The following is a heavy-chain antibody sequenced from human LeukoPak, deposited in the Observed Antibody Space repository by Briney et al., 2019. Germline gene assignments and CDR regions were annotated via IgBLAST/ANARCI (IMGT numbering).Heavy chain of an antibody. D-gene: IGHD6-6*01. Sequence: SQTLSLTCAVSGGSISSGGYSWSWIRQPPGKGLEWIGYMYHSGSTYHNPSLKSRVTISVDTSKNQFSLKLSSVTAADTAVYYCARHRGSSSLFDYWGQGTLVTVSS. J-gene: IGHJ4*02. CDR3: ARHRGSSSLFDY. CDR1: GGSISSGGYS. V-gene: IGHV4-30-2*03. CDR2: MYHSGST.